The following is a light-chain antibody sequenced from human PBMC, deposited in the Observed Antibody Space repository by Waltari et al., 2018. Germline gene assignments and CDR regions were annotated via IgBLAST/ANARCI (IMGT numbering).Light chain of an antibody. V-gene: IGKV3-15*01. CDR2: GGS. CDR3: HQNKSWPLT. J-gene: IGKJ4*01. CDR1: QSVTNN. Sequence: ELVMTQSPATLSMSAGERATLSCRASQSVTNNLAWFQQKPGLAPRLLIYGGSTRATGIPARFSGSGSGTEFTLTISSMQSEDFAVYYCHQNKSWPLTFGGGTKVEIK.